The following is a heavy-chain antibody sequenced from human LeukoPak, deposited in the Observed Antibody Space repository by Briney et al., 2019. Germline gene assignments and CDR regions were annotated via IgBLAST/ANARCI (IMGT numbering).Heavy chain of an antibody. CDR3: ARLSRTRNYYDSSGYRVYFDY. CDR2: IKHSGST. V-gene: IGHV4-34*01. Sequence: SETLSLTCAVYDGSFSGYYWSWIRQPPGKGLEWIWEIKHSGSTNYNPSLKSRVTISVDTSKNQFSLKLSSVTAADTAVYYCARLSRTRNYYDSSGYRVYFDYWGQGTLVTVSS. J-gene: IGHJ4*02. CDR1: DGSFSGYY. D-gene: IGHD3-22*01.